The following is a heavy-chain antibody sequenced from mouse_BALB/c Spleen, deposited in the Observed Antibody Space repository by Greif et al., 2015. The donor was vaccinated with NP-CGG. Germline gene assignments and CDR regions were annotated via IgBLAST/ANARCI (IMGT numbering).Heavy chain of an antibody. D-gene: IGHD2-4*01. CDR2: IHPNSGNI. Sequence: VQLQQSGSVLVRPGASVKLSCKASGYTFTSSWMHWAKQRPGQGLEWIGEIHPNSGNINYHEKFKGKATLTVDTSSSTAYVDLSSPTSEDSAVYYCAKSGDYDNSFDYWGQGTTLTVSS. J-gene: IGHJ2*01. CDR3: AKSGDYDNSFDY. V-gene: IGHV1S130*01. CDR1: GYTFTSSW.